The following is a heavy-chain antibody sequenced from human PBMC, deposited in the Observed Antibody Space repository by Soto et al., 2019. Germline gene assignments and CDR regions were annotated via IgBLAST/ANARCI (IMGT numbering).Heavy chain of an antibody. CDR3: AREDDSSGYYFAEYFQH. CDR1: GYTFTSYY. J-gene: IGHJ1*01. V-gene: IGHV1-46*01. Sequence: ASVKVSCKASGYTFTSYYMHWVRQAPGQGLEWMGIINPSGGSTSYAQKFQGRVTMTRDTSTSTVYMELSSLRSEDTAVYYCAREDDSSGYYFAEYFQHWGQGTLVTVS. D-gene: IGHD3-22*01. CDR2: INPSGGST.